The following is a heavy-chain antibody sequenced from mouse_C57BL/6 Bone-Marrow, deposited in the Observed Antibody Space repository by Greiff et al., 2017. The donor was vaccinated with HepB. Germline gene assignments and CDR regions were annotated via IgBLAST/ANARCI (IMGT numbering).Heavy chain of an antibody. CDR3: TREERTWFAY. Sequence: DVKLQESGAELVRPGASVKLSCTASGFNIKDDYMHWVKQRPEQGLEWIGWIDPENGDTEYASKFQGKATITADTSSNTAYLQLSSLTSEDTAVYYWTREERTWFAYWGQGTLVTVSA. J-gene: IGHJ3*01. CDR2: IDPENGDT. V-gene: IGHV14-4*01. CDR1: GFNIKDDY.